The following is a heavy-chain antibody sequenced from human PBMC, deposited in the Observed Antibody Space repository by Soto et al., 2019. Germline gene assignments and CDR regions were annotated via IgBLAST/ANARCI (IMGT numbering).Heavy chain of an antibody. CDR1: GFTFRDYY. V-gene: IGHV3-11*06. Sequence: PGGSLRLSCAASGFTFRDYYMSWIRQAPGKGLEWVSYISSSSRYINYADSVKGRFTISRDNAKNSLYLQMNSLRAEDTAVYYCARGPDYYDSSGYYTLAYWGQGTLVTVSS. CDR3: ARGPDYYDSSGYYTLAY. J-gene: IGHJ4*02. CDR2: ISSSSRYI. D-gene: IGHD3-22*01.